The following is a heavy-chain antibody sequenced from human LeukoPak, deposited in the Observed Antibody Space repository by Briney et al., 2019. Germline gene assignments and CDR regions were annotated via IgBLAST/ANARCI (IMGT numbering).Heavy chain of an antibody. D-gene: IGHD1-26*01. CDR2: ISGSGGST. Sequence: PGGSLRLSCAASGFTFSSYAMSWVRQAPGKGLEWVSAISGSGGSTYYADSVKGRFTISRDNSKNTLYLQMNSLRAEDTAVYYCAKHRPMGDTTDDAFDIWGQGTMVTVSS. J-gene: IGHJ3*02. V-gene: IGHV3-23*01. CDR1: GFTFSSYA. CDR3: AKHRPMGDTTDDAFDI.